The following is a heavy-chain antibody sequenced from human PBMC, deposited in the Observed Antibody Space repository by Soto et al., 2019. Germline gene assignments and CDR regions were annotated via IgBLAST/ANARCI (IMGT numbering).Heavy chain of an antibody. CDR3: ARDLSLDGCSGGGCYPIIFDY. CDR2: ISAYNGNT. CDR1: GYAFTSYG. V-gene: IGHV1-18*01. J-gene: IGHJ4*02. Sequence: ASVKVSCKASGYAFTSYGISWVRQAPGQGLEWMGWISAYNGNTNYAQKLQGRVTMTTDTSTSTAYMELRSLRSDDTAVYYCARDLSLDGCSGGGCYPIIFDYWGQGTLVTVSS. D-gene: IGHD2-15*01.